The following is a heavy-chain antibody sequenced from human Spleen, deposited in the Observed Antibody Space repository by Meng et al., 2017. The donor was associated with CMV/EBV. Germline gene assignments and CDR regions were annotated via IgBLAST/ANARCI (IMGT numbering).Heavy chain of an antibody. J-gene: IGHJ5*02. CDR1: GGSISSSSYY. CDR3: ASTTVGYCSSTSCYTRWFDP. CDR2: IYYSGST. D-gene: IGHD2-2*02. V-gene: IGHV4-39*07. Sequence: SETLSLTCTVSGGSISSSSYYWGWIRQPPGKGLEWIGSIYYSGSTYYNPSLKSRVTISVDTSKNQFSLKLSSVTAADTAVYYCASTTVGYCSSTSCYTRWFDPWGQGTPVTVSS.